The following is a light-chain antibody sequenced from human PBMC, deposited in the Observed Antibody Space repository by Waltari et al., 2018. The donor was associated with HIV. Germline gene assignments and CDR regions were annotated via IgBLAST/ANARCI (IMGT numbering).Light chain of an antibody. V-gene: IGLV1-47*01. CDR3: VVWDDSLSGVV. CDR2: RDN. CDR1: SSNIGSNN. J-gene: IGLJ2*01. Sequence: QSVVTQSPSASGTPGQSVTISCSGSSSNIGSNNVFWYQHLPGTAPNLLIYRDNQGTSGVPDLISGSRSGTAAALAISGSGSEDEAVYYCVVWDDSLSGVVFGGGTSLTVL.